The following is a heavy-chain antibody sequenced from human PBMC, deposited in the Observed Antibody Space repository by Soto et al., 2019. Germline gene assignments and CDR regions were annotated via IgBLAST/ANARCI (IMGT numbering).Heavy chain of an antibody. J-gene: IGHJ6*02. V-gene: IGHV3-23*01. CDR2: ISGSGDAE. D-gene: IGHD2-8*01. CDR3: ARDLGVRLPMDV. Sequence: GGSLRLSCAGSGLIFSDYAMSWVRQAPGKGLEWVSSISGSGDAEYYADSVQGRFTISRDNAKNSLYLQMNSLRAEDTAVYYCARDLGVRLPMDVWGQGTTVTVSS. CDR1: GLIFSDYA.